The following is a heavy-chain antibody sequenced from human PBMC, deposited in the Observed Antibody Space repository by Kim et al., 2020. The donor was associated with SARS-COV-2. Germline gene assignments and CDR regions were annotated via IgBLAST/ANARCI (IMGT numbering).Heavy chain of an antibody. CDR3: AKDIGLLWFVVLLLSPYSCGMDV. CDR2: ISGDGGST. J-gene: IGHJ6*02. D-gene: IGHD3-10*01. V-gene: IGHV3-43*02. CDR1: GFTFDDYA. Sequence: GGSLRLSCAASGFTFDDYAMHWVRQAPGKGLEWVSLISGDGGSTYYADSVKGRFTISRDNSKNSLYLQMNRLRTEDTALYYCAKDIGLLWFVVLLLSPYSCGMDVWGQGTTVTVSS.